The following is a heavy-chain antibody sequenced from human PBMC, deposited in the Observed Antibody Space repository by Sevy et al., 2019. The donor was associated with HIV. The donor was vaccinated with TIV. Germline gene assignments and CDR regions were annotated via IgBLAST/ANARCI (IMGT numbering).Heavy chain of an antibody. CDR3: AKVYYYDSGTVIPRGMDV. V-gene: IGHV3-23*01. CDR2: ISGSGFST. CDR1: GFTFDNNA. J-gene: IGHJ6*02. Sequence: GGSLRLSCAASGFTFDNNAMYWVRQAPGKGLEWVSAISGSGFSTNYAGSVKGRFTISRDISKTTLYLQMISLRAEDTAVYYCAKVYYYDSGTVIPRGMDVWGQGTTVTVSS. D-gene: IGHD3-10*01.